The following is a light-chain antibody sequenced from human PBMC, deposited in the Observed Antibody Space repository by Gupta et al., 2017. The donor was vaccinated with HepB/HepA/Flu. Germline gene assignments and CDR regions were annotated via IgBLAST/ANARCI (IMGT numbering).Light chain of an antibody. V-gene: IGKV1-39*01. J-gene: IGKJ4*01. CDR2: AAS. Sequence: IHMTQSPSSLSASVGDRVIITCRASQTISNYVNWYQQKPGKAPKLLMSAASGLQSGVPSRFSGSGSGTDFTLTISSLQPEDFAIYGCQQTDNTALSFGGGTRVEIK. CDR3: QQTDNTALS. CDR1: QTISNY.